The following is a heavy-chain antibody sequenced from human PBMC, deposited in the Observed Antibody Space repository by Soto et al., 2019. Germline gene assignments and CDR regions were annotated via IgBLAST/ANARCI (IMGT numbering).Heavy chain of an antibody. CDR2: IYYSGST. Sequence: QVQLQESGPGLVKPSQTLSLTCTVSGGSISSGGYYWSWIRQHPGKGLEWIGYIYYSGSTYYNPSLKSPVTITIDTSKNQFSRTLSPVTAADTAVYYCARVNSSSWYVDYYGMYVWGQGCTVTVSS. CDR1: GGSISSGGYY. J-gene: IGHJ6*02. CDR3: ARVNSSSWYVDYYGMYV. V-gene: IGHV4-31*01. D-gene: IGHD6-13*01.